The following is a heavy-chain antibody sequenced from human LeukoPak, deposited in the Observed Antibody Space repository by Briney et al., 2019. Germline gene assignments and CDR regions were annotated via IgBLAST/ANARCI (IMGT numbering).Heavy chain of an antibody. D-gene: IGHD4-17*01. CDR2: IYYSGST. Sequence: SETLSLTCTVSGGSITSYYWGWIRQPPGKELEWIGYIYYSGSTKYNPSLKSRVTISVDTSKNQFSLKPSSVTAADSAVYYCARSYGDYITGAYAFDVWGQGTMVTVSS. CDR3: ARSYGDYITGAYAFDV. CDR1: GGSITSYY. J-gene: IGHJ3*01. V-gene: IGHV4-59*08.